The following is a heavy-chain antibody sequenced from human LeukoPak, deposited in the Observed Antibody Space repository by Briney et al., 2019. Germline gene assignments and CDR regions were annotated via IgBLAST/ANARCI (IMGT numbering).Heavy chain of an antibody. V-gene: IGHV3-11*01. J-gene: IGHJ4*02. D-gene: IGHD3-9*01. CDR1: GFTFSDYS. CDR2: ISSSGTYI. Sequence: GGSLRLSCAASGFTFSDYSVTWIRQAPGKGLQCVSYISSSGTYIYYADSVKGRFTISRDNAKSSLYLQMYSLRAEDTAVYYCARGQYYDILTGFSYWGRGTLVPVSS. CDR3: ARGQYYDILTGFSY.